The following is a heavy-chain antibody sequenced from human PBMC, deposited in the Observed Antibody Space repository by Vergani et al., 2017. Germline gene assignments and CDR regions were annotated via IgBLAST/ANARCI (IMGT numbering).Heavy chain of an antibody. V-gene: IGHV4-31*03. D-gene: IGHD2-2*01. CDR3: ARSVVVPAGGNWFDP. Sequence: QVQLQESGPGLVKPSQTLSLTCTVSGGSISSGGYYWSWIRQPPGKGLEWLGYSYYSGSTYYNPSLKSRVTISVYKSKNQFSLKLSSVTAADTAVYYCARSVVVPAGGNWFDPWGQGTLVTVSS. CDR1: GGSISSGGYY. CDR2: SYYSGST. J-gene: IGHJ5*02.